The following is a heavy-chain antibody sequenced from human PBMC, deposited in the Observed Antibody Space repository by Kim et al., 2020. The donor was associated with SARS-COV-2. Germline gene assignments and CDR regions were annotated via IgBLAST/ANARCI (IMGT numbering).Heavy chain of an antibody. V-gene: IGHV3-11*06. CDR3: ARDSPHKEYQGFYYYYGMDV. Sequence: RFTISRDNAKNSLYLQINSLRAEDTAVYYCARDSPHKEYQGFYYYYGMDVWGQGTTVTVSS. J-gene: IGHJ6*02. D-gene: IGHD2-2*01.